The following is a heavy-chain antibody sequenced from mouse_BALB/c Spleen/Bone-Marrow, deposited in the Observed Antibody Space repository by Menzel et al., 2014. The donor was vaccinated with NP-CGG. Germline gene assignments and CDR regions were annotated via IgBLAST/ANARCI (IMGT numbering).Heavy chain of an antibody. D-gene: IGHD1-2*01. V-gene: IGHV5-12-2*01. CDR1: GFTFSSYT. CDR2: ISNGGGST. Sequence: DVMLVESGGGLVQPGGPLKLSCAASGFTFSSYTMSWVRQTPEKRLEWVAYISNGGGSTYYPDTVKGRFTISRDNAKNTLYLQMSSLKSEDTAMYYCARRYDYGYGPFAYWGQGTLVTVSA. J-gene: IGHJ3*01. CDR3: ARRYDYGYGPFAY.